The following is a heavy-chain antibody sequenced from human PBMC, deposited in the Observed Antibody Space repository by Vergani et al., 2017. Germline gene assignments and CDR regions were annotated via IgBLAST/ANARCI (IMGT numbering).Heavy chain of an antibody. CDR3: AKDRVDIVATTTYYYYYYGMDG. D-gene: IGHD5-12*01. J-gene: IGHJ6*02. CDR2: IYSGGST. V-gene: IGHV3-53*04. Sequence: EVQLVESGGGLVQPGGSLRLSCAASGFTVSSNYMSWVRQAPGKGLEWVSVIYSGGSTYYADSVKGRFTISRHNSKNTLYLQMNSLRAEDTAVYYWAKDRVDIVATTTYYYYYYGMDGGGQGTTVTVSS. CDR1: GFTVSSNY.